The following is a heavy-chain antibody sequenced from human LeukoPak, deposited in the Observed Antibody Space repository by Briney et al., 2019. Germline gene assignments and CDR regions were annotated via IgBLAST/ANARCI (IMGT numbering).Heavy chain of an antibody. V-gene: IGHV3-9*01. CDR2: ISWNSGSI. CDR1: GFTFDDYA. D-gene: IGHD6-19*01. J-gene: IGHJ3*02. Sequence: PAGGSLRLSCAASGFTFDDYAMHWVRQAPGKGLEWVSGISWNSGSIGYADSVKGRFTISRDNAKNSLYLQMNSLRAEDTAVYYCARDIPHSSGSGHAFDIWGQGTMVTVSS. CDR3: ARDIPHSSGSGHAFDI.